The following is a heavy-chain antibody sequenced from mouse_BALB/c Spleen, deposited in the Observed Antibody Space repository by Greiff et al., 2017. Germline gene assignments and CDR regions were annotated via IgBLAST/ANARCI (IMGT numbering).Heavy chain of an antibody. J-gene: IGHJ2*01. CDR3: ARGWLLFDY. V-gene: IGHV1-31*01. CDR1: GYSFTGYY. D-gene: IGHD2-3*01. Sequence: VQLQQSGPELVKPGASVKISCKASGYSFTGYYMHWVKQSHVKSLEWIGRINPYNGATSYNQNFKDKASLTVDKSSSTAYMELHSLTSEDSAVYYCARGWLLFDYWGQGTTLTVSS. CDR2: INPYNGAT.